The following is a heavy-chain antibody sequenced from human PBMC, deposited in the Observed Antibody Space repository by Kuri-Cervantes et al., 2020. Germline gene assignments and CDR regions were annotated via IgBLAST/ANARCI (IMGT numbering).Heavy chain of an antibody. CDR1: GFTFSSYA. J-gene: IGHJ5*02. D-gene: IGHD3-3*01. CDR3: ARDHFTGDYDFWSGYYQPHFDP. CDR2: ISGSGGST. V-gene: IGHV3-23*01. Sequence: GGSLRLSCAASGFTFSSYAMSWVRQAPGKGLEWVSAISGSGGSTYYADSVKGRFTISRDNSKNTLYLQMNSLRAEDTAVYYCARDHFTGDYDFWSGYYQPHFDPWGQGTLVTGSS.